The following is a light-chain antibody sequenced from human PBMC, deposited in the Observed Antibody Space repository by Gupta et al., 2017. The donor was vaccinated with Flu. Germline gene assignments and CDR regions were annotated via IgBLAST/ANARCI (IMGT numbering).Light chain of an antibody. V-gene: IGKV2-28*01. J-gene: IGKJ2*03. CDR1: QSLLHSNGYTY. Sequence: DIVMTQSPLSLPVTPGEPASISCRSSQSLLHSNGYTYLDWYLQKPGQSPQLLIYLASNRAPGVPDRFSGSGSGTDFTLKISRVEAEDVGVYYCMQALQTPYSFGQGTKLEVK. CDR3: MQALQTPYS. CDR2: LAS.